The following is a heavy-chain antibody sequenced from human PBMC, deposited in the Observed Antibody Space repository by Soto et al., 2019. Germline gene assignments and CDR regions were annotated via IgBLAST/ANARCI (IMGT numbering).Heavy chain of an antibody. J-gene: IGHJ4*02. Sequence: GASVKVSCKASGYTFTSYGISWVRQAPGQGLEWMGWISAYNGNTNYAQKLQGRVTMTTDTSTSTAYMELRSLRSDDTAVYYCARESSGWYRWYFDYWGQGTLVTVSS. V-gene: IGHV1-18*01. CDR1: GYTFTSYG. D-gene: IGHD6-19*01. CDR3: ARESSGWYRWYFDY. CDR2: ISAYNGNT.